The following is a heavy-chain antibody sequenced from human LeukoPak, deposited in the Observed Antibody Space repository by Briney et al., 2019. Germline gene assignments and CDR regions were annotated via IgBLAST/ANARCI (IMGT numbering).Heavy chain of an antibody. Sequence: PGRSLRLSCAASGFTFSSYGMHWVRQAPGKGLEWVAVISYDGSNKYYADSVKGRFTISRDNSKNTLYLQMNSLRAEDTAVYYCAKNFAPYPYWGQGTLVTVSS. CDR1: GFTFSSYG. V-gene: IGHV3-30*18. J-gene: IGHJ4*02. CDR3: AKNFAPYPY. CDR2: ISYDGSNK.